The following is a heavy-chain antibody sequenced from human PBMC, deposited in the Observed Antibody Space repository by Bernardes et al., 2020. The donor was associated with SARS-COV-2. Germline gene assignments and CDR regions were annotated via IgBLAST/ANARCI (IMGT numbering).Heavy chain of an antibody. CDR2: IYYSGIT. V-gene: IGHV4-59*01. J-gene: IGHJ4*02. CDR1: GGSISSYH. Sequence: SETLSLTCTVSGGSISSYHWSWIRQPPGKGLEWIGYIYYSGITNYNPSLKSRVTISVDTSKKQFSLKLSSVTAADTAIYYCARAVVVAGVSPFDYWGQGTLVTVSS. CDR3: ARAVVVAGVSPFDY. D-gene: IGHD6-19*01.